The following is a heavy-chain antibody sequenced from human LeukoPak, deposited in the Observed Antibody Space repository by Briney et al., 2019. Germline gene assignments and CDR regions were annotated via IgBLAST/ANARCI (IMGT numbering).Heavy chain of an antibody. J-gene: IGHJ4*02. CDR2: ISCDGSNK. CDR1: GFTFSSYG. Sequence: PGGSLRLSCAASGFTFSSYGMHWVRQAPGKGLEWVAVISCDGSNKYYADSVKGRFTISRDNSKNTLYLQMNSLRAEDTAVYYCAKDWDYYDSSGYYDYWGQGTLVTVSS. CDR3: AKDWDYYDSSGYYDY. D-gene: IGHD3-22*01. V-gene: IGHV3-30*18.